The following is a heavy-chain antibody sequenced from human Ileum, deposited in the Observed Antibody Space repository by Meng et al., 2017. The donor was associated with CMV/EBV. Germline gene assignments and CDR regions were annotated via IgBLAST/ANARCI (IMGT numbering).Heavy chain of an antibody. CDR2: ISWDGSTT. J-gene: IGHJ4*02. V-gene: IGHV3-43*01. CDR1: GFTVDGYT. Sequence: SGFTVDGYTMHCVRQAPGKGLEWVSLISWDGSTTDYAGSVRGRFTISRDNSKNSLYLQMNSLRAEDTALYYCAKVQNSGRHSGYFDSWGQGTLVTVSS. CDR3: AKVQNSGRHSGYFDS. D-gene: IGHD1-26*01.